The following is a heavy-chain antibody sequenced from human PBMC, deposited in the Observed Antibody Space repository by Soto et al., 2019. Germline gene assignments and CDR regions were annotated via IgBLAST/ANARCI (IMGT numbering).Heavy chain of an antibody. Sequence: QVQLVQSGAEEKKPGASVKVSCKASGYTFIDYAMHWVRQAPGQRLEWMGWINAGNGNAKYSQKFQGRVTITRDTSASTAYMELSSLRSEDTAVYYCARAVAVPADFDYWGQGTLVTVSS. J-gene: IGHJ4*02. V-gene: IGHV1-3*05. D-gene: IGHD6-19*01. CDR3: ARAVAVPADFDY. CDR1: GYTFIDYA. CDR2: INAGNGNA.